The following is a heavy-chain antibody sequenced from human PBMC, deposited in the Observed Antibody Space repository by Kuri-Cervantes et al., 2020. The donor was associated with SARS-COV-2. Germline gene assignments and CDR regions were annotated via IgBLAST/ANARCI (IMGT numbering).Heavy chain of an antibody. CDR2: IRSKANSYAT. CDR3: ARDWQNWGSSYYYYYYMDV. D-gene: IGHD7-27*01. V-gene: IGHV3-73*01. Sequence: GGSLRLSCAASGFTFSGSAMHWVRQASGKGLEWVGRIRSKANSYATAYAASVKGRFNISRDDSKNTAYLQMNSLRAEDTAVYYCARDWQNWGSSYYYYYYMDVWGKGTTVTVSS. CDR1: GFTFSGSA. J-gene: IGHJ6*03.